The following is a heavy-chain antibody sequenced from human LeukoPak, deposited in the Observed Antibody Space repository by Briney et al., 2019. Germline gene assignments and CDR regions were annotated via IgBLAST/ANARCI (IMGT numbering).Heavy chain of an antibody. D-gene: IGHD3-22*01. Sequence: GGSLRLSCAASGFTFSSHAMSWVRQAPGKGLEWVSAISGSGGSTYYADSVKGRFTISRDNSKNTLYLQMNSLRAEDTAVYYCAKDSRYYGSGLFFDYWGQGTLVTVSS. CDR2: ISGSGGST. J-gene: IGHJ4*02. V-gene: IGHV3-23*01. CDR3: AKDSRYYGSGLFFDY. CDR1: GFTFSSHA.